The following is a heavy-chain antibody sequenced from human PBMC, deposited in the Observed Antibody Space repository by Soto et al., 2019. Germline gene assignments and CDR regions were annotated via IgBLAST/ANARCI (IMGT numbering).Heavy chain of an antibody. CDR3: ARDRRYSYGFEFDY. J-gene: IGHJ4*02. Sequence: SETLSLTCTVSGGSISSGGYYWSWIRHPPGKGLEWIGYIYYSGSTYYNPSLKSRVTISVDTSKNQFSLKLSSVTAADTAVYYCARDRRYSYGFEFDYWGQGTMVTV. CDR2: IYYSGST. CDR1: GGSISSGGYY. V-gene: IGHV4-30-4*01. D-gene: IGHD5-18*01.